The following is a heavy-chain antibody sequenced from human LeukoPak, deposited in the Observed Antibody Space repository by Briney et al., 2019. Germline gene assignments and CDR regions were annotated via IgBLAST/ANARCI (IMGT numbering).Heavy chain of an antibody. CDR2: LTSSSDTT. Sequence: GGSLRLSCAASGFTFSSYVMSWVRQAPGKGLEWVAALTSSSDTTYYGDSVKGRFTISRDNSKNTLYLQMHSLRAEDTAVYYCARVSGITIFGVVNNYFDYWGQGTLVTVSS. D-gene: IGHD3-3*01. CDR3: ARVSGITIFGVVNNYFDY. J-gene: IGHJ4*02. V-gene: IGHV3-23*01. CDR1: GFTFSSYV.